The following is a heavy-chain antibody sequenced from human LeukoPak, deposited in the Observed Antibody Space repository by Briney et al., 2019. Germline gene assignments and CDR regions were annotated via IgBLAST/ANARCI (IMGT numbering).Heavy chain of an antibody. J-gene: IGHJ4*02. CDR2: IWYDGSRK. CDR3: ATVRGSDGNFYIDY. CDR1: GFTFSSYW. D-gene: IGHD2-15*01. V-gene: IGHV3-33*08. Sequence: GGSLRLSCAASGFTFSSYWMHWVRQAPGKGLEWVAIIWYDGSRKYYLDSVKGRFTISRDNSKNMLYLQMSSLRAEDTAVYYCATVRGSDGNFYIDYWGQGTLVTVSS.